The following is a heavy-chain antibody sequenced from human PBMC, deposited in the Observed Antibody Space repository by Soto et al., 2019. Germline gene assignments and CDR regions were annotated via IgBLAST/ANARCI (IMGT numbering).Heavy chain of an antibody. CDR1: GGSFSGYY. J-gene: IGHJ3*02. V-gene: IGHV4-34*01. CDR3: ARPRGGPYTNYYGSGSRLNAFDI. Sequence: SETLSLTCAVYGGSFSGYYWSWIRQPPGKGLEWIGEINHSGSTNYNPSLKSRVTISVDTSKNQFSLKLSSVTAADTAVYYCARPRGGPYTNYYGSGSRLNAFDIWGQGKMVTVSS. CDR2: INHSGST. D-gene: IGHD3-10*01.